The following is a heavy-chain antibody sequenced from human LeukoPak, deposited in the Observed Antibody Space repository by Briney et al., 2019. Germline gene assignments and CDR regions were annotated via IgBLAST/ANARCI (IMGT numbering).Heavy chain of an antibody. Sequence: GQSLRLSCTTSGFAFDDFAMSWVRQPAGKGLEWVGFIRRRAYGGAAEYAASVKGRFIISRDDSKGIAYLQMNSLKTEGTAVYYCSRNDLVDFDYWGQGSRVIVSP. CDR3: SRNDLVDFDY. CDR2: IRRRAYGGAA. CDR1: GFAFDDFA. J-gene: IGHJ4*02. D-gene: IGHD1-1*01. V-gene: IGHV3-49*04.